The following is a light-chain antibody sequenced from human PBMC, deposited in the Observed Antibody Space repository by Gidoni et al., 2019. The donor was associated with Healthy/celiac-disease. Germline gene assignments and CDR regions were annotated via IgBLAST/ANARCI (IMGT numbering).Light chain of an antibody. CDR3: SSYTSSSTSYVV. V-gene: IGLV2-14*01. Sequence: QSALTQPASVSGSPGQSITISCTGTSSDVGGYNYVSWYQQHPGKAPKLMIYEVSNRPSGVSNRFSGYKSGNTASLTISGLQADDEADYYCSSYTSSSTSYVVFGGGTKLTVL. CDR2: EVS. J-gene: IGLJ2*01. CDR1: SSDVGGYNY.